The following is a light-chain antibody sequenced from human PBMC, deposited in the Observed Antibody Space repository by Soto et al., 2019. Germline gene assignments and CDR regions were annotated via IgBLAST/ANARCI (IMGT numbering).Light chain of an antibody. CDR1: QSVPSTY. Sequence: VLSQSPGRLSLSPGERATLSCRASQSVPSTYFAWYQQKSGQPPRLXISGTSNRATGIPDRFSGSGSGTDFTLTISRLEPEDFAVYYCQQYGSSSITFGQGTRLEI. CDR2: GTS. CDR3: QQYGSSSIT. J-gene: IGKJ5*01. V-gene: IGKV3-20*01.